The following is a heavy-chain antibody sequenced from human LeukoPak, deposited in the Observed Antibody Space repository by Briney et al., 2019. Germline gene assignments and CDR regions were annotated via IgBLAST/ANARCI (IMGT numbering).Heavy chain of an antibody. V-gene: IGHV4-34*01. CDR3: ARDSSSTSCPDY. Sequence: SETLSLTCAVYGGSFSGYYWSWIRQPPGKGLEWIGEINHSGSTNYNPSLKSRVTISVDTSKNQFSLKLSSMTAADTAVYYCARDSSSTSCPDYWGQGTLVTVSS. J-gene: IGHJ4*02. D-gene: IGHD2-2*01. CDR2: INHSGST. CDR1: GGSFSGYY.